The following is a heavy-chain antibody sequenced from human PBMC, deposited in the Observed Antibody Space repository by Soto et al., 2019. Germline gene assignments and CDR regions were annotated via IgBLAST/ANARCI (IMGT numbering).Heavy chain of an antibody. V-gene: IGHV1-69*01. CDR2: IIPMTGST. Sequence: QVQVVQPGAEVRKPGSSVKVSCTASGGTFSSYAINGVRQAPGQGFEWMGGIIPMTGSTNYAKKFQGRVTMTADECTSTAYLEMSSLKFEDTAVYFCSHNGWPPERPRPDGVDTWGQGTMVSVSP. D-gene: IGHD6-19*01. J-gene: IGHJ3*02. CDR3: SHNGWPPERPRPDGVDT. CDR1: GGTFSSYA.